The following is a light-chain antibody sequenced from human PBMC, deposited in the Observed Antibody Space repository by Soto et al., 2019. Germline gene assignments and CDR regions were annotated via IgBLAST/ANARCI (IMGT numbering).Light chain of an antibody. CDR2: DAS. J-gene: IGKJ1*01. Sequence: DIQIAQSPSTLSASVGDRVTTTCRASQSISSWLAWYQQKPGKAPKLLIYDASSLESGVPSRFSGSGSGTEFTLTISSLQPDDFATYYCQQYNSILRKFGQGTKV. V-gene: IGKV1-5*01. CDR1: QSISSW. CDR3: QQYNSILRK.